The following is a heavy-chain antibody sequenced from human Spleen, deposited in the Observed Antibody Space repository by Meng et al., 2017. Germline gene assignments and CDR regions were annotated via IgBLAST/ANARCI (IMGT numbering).Heavy chain of an antibody. Sequence: QVQLQESGPGLVKPSGTLSLTCAVSGGSIRSSNWWRWVRQPPGKGLEWIGEIYHSGSTNYSPSLKSRVTISLDKSKNQFSLKLSSVTAADTAVYYCVRSSGWVRTGFDPWGQGTLVTVSS. D-gene: IGHD6-19*01. CDR2: IYHSGST. CDR3: VRSSGWVRTGFDP. J-gene: IGHJ5*02. V-gene: IGHV4-4*02. CDR1: GGSIRSSNW.